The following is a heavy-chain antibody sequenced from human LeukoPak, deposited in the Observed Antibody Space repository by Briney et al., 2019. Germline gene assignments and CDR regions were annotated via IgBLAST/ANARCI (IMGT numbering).Heavy chain of an antibody. Sequence: SGTLSLTCAVSGGSISSSNWWSWVRQPPGKGLEWIGYIYYSGSTNYNPSLKSRVTISVDTSKNQFSLKLSSVTAADTAVYYCASGVVTPYYYYGMDVWGQGTTVTVSS. V-gene: IGHV4-4*02. CDR3: ASGVVTPYYYYGMDV. CDR2: IYYSGST. J-gene: IGHJ6*02. CDR1: GGSISSSNW. D-gene: IGHD4-23*01.